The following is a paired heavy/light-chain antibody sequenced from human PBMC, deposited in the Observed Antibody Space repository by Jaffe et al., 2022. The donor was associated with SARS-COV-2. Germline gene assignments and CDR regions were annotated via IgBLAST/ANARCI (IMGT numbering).Heavy chain of an antibody. CDR1: GASIRTTDYY. CDR3: ARHPWQSLHAFDI. D-gene: IGHD5-12*01. Sequence: QLLLQETGPRLVKPSETLSLTCTVSGASIRTTDYYWGWIRQPPGKGLEWVGSVYFAGSTYYNPSLKSRVTISVDTSKNQFSLEVPSVTAADTAVYFCARHPWQSLHAFDIWGQGTMVTVSS. CDR2: VYFAGST. J-gene: IGHJ3*02. V-gene: IGHV4-39*01.
Light chain of an antibody. V-gene: IGKV1-5*03. CDR3: QQFNTYPTFT. CDR1: QSINTW. Sequence: DIQMTQSPSTLSASVGDRVTITCRASQSINTWLAWYQEKPGRAPQLLIYKASTLQSGVPSRFSGSGSGKEFTLTISSLQPDDFATYYCQQFNTYPTFTFGPGTKVEMK. CDR2: KAS. J-gene: IGKJ3*01.